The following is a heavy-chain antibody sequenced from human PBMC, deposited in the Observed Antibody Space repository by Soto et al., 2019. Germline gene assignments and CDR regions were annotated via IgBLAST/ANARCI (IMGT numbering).Heavy chain of an antibody. CDR2: ISYDGSNK. D-gene: IGHD6-19*01. V-gene: IGHV3-30*18. CDR1: GFSFSYG. Sequence: GGSLRLSYTASGFSFSYGMHWVRQAPGKGLEWVALISYDGSNKYYADSVKGRFTISRDNSKNTLYLQLNSLRAEDTAVYYCAKDKVAVVRYFDYWGQGT. CDR3: AKDKVAVVRYFDY. J-gene: IGHJ4*02.